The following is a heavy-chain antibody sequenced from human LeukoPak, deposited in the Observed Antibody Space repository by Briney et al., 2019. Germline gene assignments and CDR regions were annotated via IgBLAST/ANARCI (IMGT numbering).Heavy chain of an antibody. V-gene: IGHV4-30-4*01. J-gene: IGHJ5*02. Sequence: PSETLSLTCTVSGGSISSGDYYWSWIRQPPGKGLEWIGYIYYSGSTYYNPSLKSRVTISVDTSKNQFSLKLSSVTAADTAVYYCARWVLLPDFGWFDPWGQGTLVTVSS. D-gene: IGHD3-10*01. CDR3: ARWVLLPDFGWFDP. CDR2: IYYSGST. CDR1: GGSISSGDYY.